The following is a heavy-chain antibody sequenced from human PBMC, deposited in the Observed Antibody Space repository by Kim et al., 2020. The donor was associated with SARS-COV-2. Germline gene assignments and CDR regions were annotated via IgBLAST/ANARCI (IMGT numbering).Heavy chain of an antibody. CDR3: ARGPVLRYFDWLERAFDI. CDR1: GFTFSSYW. Sequence: GGSLRLSCAASGFTFSSYWMSWVRQAPGKGLEWVANIKQDGSEKYSVDSVKGRFTISRDNAKNSLYLQMNSLRAEDTAVYYCARGPVLRYFDWLERAFDIWGQGTMVTVSS. CDR2: IKQDGSEK. V-gene: IGHV3-7*04. J-gene: IGHJ3*02. D-gene: IGHD3-9*01.